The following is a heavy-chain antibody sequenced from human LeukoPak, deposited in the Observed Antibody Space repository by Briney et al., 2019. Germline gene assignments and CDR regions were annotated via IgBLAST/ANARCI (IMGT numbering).Heavy chain of an antibody. Sequence: PSETLSLTCTVSGGSISSYYWSWIRQPPGKGLEWIGYIYYSGSTNYNPSLKSRVTISVDTSKTQFSLKLSSVTAADTAVYYCARDRGIAAASNDAFDIWGQGTIVTVSS. CDR2: IYYSGST. CDR1: GGSISSYY. CDR3: ARDRGIAAASNDAFDI. V-gene: IGHV4-59*01. D-gene: IGHD6-13*01. J-gene: IGHJ3*02.